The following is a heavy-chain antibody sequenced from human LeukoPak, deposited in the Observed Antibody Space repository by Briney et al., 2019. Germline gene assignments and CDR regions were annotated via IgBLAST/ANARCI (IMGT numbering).Heavy chain of an antibody. D-gene: IGHD6-19*01. CDR3: ARVPQENLYSSGTRPGYYYYMDV. Sequence: AGGSLRLSCAASGFAFSSYWMSWVRPAPGKGLEWVANIKQDGSEKYYVDSVKGRFTISRDNAKKPPYLQMNSLRAEDTAVYYCARVPQENLYSSGTRPGYYYYMDVWGKGTTVSVSS. CDR2: IKQDGSEK. CDR1: GFAFSSYW. V-gene: IGHV3-7*01. J-gene: IGHJ6*03.